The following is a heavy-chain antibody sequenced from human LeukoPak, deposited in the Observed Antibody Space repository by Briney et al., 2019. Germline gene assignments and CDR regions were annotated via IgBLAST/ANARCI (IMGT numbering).Heavy chain of an antibody. D-gene: IGHD2-2*01. CDR2: IYSGGTT. J-gene: IGHJ6*02. V-gene: IGHV3-53*04. CDR3: ARDMGLCPSANCYPDYFGMDV. CDR1: GFTVSTNC. Sequence: GGSLRLSCAASGFTVSTNCMTWVRQAPGKGLEWVSTIYSGGTTYYADSVMGRFTISRHNSRNTLYLQMNSLRAEDTAVYYCARDMGLCPSANCYPDYFGMDVWGQGTAVTVSS.